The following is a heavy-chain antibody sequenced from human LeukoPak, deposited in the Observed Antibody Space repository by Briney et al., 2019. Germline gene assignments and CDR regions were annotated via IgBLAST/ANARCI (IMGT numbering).Heavy chain of an antibody. CDR2: ISGSGGTT. J-gene: IGHJ4*02. CDR1: GFIFSDYA. CDR3: AKDRWLDYTTSSRPFDH. D-gene: IGHD3-3*01. Sequence: GGSLRLSCAASGFIFSDYAMSWVRQAPGKGLEWVSGISGSGGTTYYADSVKGRFTISRDSSKNTLYLQMNSLRAEDTAVYYCAKDRWLDYTTSSRPFDHWGQGTRVTVSS. V-gene: IGHV3-23*01.